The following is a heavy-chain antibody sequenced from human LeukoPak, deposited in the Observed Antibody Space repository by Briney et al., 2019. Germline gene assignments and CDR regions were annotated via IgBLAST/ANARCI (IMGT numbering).Heavy chain of an antibody. J-gene: IGHJ3*02. Sequence: SETLSLTCAVYGGSFSGYYWGWIRQPPGKGLEWIGEINHSGSTNYNPSLKSRVTISVDTSKNQFSLKLSSVTAADTAVYYCARDVPPHAFDIWGQGTMVTVSS. CDR2: INHSGST. CDR3: ARDVPPHAFDI. V-gene: IGHV4-34*01. CDR1: GGSFSGYY.